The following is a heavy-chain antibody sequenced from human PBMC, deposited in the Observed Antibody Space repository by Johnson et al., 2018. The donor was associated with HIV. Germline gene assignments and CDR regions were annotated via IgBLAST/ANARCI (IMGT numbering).Heavy chain of an antibody. CDR3: AKDKGRDYYDSSGYESEDAFDI. V-gene: IGHV3-53*01. CDR2: IYSGGSP. CDR1: GFIVSNNY. Sequence: EVQLVESGGGLIQPGGSLRLSCAASGFIVSNNYMSWVRQAPGKGLEWVSGIYSGGSPYYADSVKGRFTISRDNSKNTRYLQMNSLRAEDTAVYYCAKDKGRDYYDSSGYESEDAFDIWGQGTMVTVSS. D-gene: IGHD3-22*01. J-gene: IGHJ3*02.